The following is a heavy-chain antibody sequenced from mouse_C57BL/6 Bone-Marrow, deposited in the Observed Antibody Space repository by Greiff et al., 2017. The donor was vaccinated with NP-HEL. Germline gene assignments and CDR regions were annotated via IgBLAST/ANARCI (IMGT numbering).Heavy chain of an antibody. CDR1: GFTFSSYA. J-gene: IGHJ3*01. D-gene: IGHD2-4*01. V-gene: IGHV5-4*01. CDR3: AREGDYDYPFAY. CDR2: ISDGGSYT. Sequence: EVQLVESGGGLVKPGGSLKLSCAASGFTFSSYAMSWVRQTPEKRLEWVATISDGGSYTYYPDNVKGRFTISRDNAKNNLYLQMSHLKSEDTAMYYCAREGDYDYPFAYWGQGTLVTVSA.